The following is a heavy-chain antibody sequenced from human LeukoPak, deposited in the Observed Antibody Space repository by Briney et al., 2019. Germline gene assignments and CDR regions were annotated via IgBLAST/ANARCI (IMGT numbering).Heavy chain of an antibody. J-gene: IGHJ3*02. CDR1: GGSISSYY. D-gene: IGHD1-26*01. V-gene: IGHV4-4*07. CDR3: ARDREVGATVEAFDI. Sequence: PSETLSLTCTVSGGSISSYYWSWIRQPAGKGLEWIGRIYTSGSTNYNPSLKSRVTMSVDTSKNQFSLKLSSVTAADTAVYYCARDREVGATVEAFDIWGQGTMVTVSS. CDR2: IYTSGST.